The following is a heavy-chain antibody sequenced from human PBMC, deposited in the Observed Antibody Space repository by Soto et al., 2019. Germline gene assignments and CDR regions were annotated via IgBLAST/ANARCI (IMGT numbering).Heavy chain of an antibody. Sequence: GGSLRLSCAASGFTFNSYSMSWVRQAPGKGLEWVSYISSSSSTIYYADSVKGRFTISRDNAKNSLFLQMNSLSAEDTAVYYCARVPGTTRYWDYWGQGAQVTVSS. J-gene: IGHJ4*02. D-gene: IGHD3-10*01. CDR2: ISSSSSTI. CDR1: GFTFNSYS. CDR3: ARVPGTTRYWDY. V-gene: IGHV3-48*01.